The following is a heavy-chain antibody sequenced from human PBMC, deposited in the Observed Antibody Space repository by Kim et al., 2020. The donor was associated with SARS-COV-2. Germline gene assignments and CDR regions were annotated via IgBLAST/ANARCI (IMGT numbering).Heavy chain of an antibody. Sequence: GGSLRLSCAASGFTFSSYGMHWVRQAPGKGLEWVAVIWYDGSNKYYADSVKGRFTISRDNSKNTLYLQMNSLRAEDTAVYYCARDLAPTSLLLVGATEEPDGMDVWGQGTTVTVSS. CDR2: IWYDGSNK. V-gene: IGHV3-33*01. CDR3: ARDLAPTSLLLVGATEEPDGMDV. J-gene: IGHJ6*02. CDR1: GFTFSSYG. D-gene: IGHD1-26*01.